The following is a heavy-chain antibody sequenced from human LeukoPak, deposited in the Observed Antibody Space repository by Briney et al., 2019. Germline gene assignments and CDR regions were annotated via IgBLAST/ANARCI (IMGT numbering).Heavy chain of an antibody. V-gene: IGHV3-21*01. J-gene: IGHJ4*02. CDR1: GFTFSSYS. CDR3: ARDHKFYYYDIGAPDL. D-gene: IGHD3-22*01. Sequence: GGSLRLSCAASGFTFSSYSMNWVRQAPGKGLEWVSSISSSSSYIYYADSVKGRFTISRDNAKNSLYLQMNSLRAEDTAVYYCARDHKFYYYDIGAPDLGARGPLFTVSS. CDR2: ISSSSSYI.